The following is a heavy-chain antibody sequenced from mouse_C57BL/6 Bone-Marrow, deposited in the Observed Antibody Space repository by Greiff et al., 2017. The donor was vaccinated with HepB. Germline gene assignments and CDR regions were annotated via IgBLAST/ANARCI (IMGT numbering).Heavy chain of an antibody. CDR1: GFSLTSYG. V-gene: IGHV2-2*01. D-gene: IGHD1-1*01. Sequence: VMLVESGPGLVQPSQSLSITCTVSGFSLTSYGVHWVRQSPGKGLEWLGVIWSGGSTDYNAAFISRLSISKDNSKSQVFFKMNSLQADDTAIYYCARWITTVVATGAMDYWGQGTSVTVSS. CDR2: IWSGGST. CDR3: ARWITTVVATGAMDY. J-gene: IGHJ4*01.